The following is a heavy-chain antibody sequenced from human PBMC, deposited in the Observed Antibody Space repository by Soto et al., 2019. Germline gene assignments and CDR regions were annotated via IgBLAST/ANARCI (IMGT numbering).Heavy chain of an antibody. D-gene: IGHD2-2*01. CDR2: ISLYSDGT. Sequence: SVKVSCKTSGYTFSNYGITWVRQAPGQPREWLGWISLYSDGTNYAQKFQGRVSMTTDTSTTTAYMELRSLRSDDTAVYYCARVVPGAEAWFGPWGQGTLVTVSS. CDR1: GYTFSNYG. V-gene: IGHV1-18*01. J-gene: IGHJ5*02. CDR3: ARVVPGAEAWFGP.